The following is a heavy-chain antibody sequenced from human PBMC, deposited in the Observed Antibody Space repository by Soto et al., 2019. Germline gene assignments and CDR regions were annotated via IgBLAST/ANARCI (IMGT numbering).Heavy chain of an antibody. CDR1: GFTFSGYS. J-gene: IGHJ4*02. D-gene: IGHD3-22*01. CDR3: GRDYYYDRSCYSPLDQ. CDR2: ISGSGSYI. V-gene: IGHV3-21*01. Sequence: VGSLRLSCASSGFTFSGYSMNWVRQAPGKWLEWVSSISGSGSYISYADSVKGRFTISRHNAKNSLDLQLNSLRAEDTAVYYCGRDYYYDRSCYSPLDQWRQGTMVTVSS.